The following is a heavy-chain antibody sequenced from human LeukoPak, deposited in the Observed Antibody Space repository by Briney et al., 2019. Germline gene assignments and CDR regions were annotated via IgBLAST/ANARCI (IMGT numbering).Heavy chain of an antibody. CDR3: AKDLGSVVTPPSLDY. V-gene: IGHV3-23*01. D-gene: IGHD4-23*01. CDR1: GFTFSSSA. Sequence: PGGSLRLSCAASGFTFSSSAMSWVRQVPGKGLEWVSGISGSGGSTYYADSVKGRFTISRDNSKNTLYLQMNSLRAEDTAVYYCAKDLGSVVTPPSLDYWGQGTLVAGSS. CDR2: ISGSGGST. J-gene: IGHJ4*02.